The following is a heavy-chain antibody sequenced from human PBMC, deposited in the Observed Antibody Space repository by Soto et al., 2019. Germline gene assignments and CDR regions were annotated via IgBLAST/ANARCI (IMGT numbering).Heavy chain of an antibody. CDR2: IKSKADGETK. D-gene: IGHD4-4*01. CDR3: CVIKRRDQYSTSGYWFDP. CDR1: GFTFSHAW. J-gene: IGHJ5*02. V-gene: IGHV3-15*01. Sequence: EMHLVDSGGGLVKPGGSLRLSCAASGFTFSHAWMSWVRQAPGKGLEWVGRIKSKADGETKDYGAPVRGRFTISRDDSQDILYPHMNSLRIEDTAVYYCCVIKRRDQYSTSGYWFDPWGPGTLVTVSS.